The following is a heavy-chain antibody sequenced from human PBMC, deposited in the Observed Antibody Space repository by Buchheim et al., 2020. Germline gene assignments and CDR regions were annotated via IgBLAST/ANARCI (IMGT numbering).Heavy chain of an antibody. CDR3: ARSVYSGSRIEY. Sequence: EVQLVESGGGLVQPGGSLRLSCAASGFTFSSYWMQWARQAPGKGLVWVSRMKTDGGSTSYADSVKGRFTISRARDKNTLYLQMNSLRAEDTAVYYCARSVYSGSRIEYWGQGTL. J-gene: IGHJ4*02. CDR2: MKTDGGST. CDR1: GFTFSSYW. V-gene: IGHV3-74*01. D-gene: IGHD1-26*01.